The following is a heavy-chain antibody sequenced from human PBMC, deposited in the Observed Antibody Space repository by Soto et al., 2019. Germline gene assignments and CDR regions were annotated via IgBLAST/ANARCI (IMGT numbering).Heavy chain of an antibody. V-gene: IGHV3-21*01. CDR2: ISSSGSYI. CDR3: ARDSGTYYAFLTGYRGTPDW. J-gene: IGHJ4*02. CDR1: GFTFSSYS. D-gene: IGHD3-9*01. Sequence: EVQLVESGGGLVKPGGSLRLSCAASGFTFSSYSMNWVRQAPGKGLGWVSLISSSGSYIYYSDSVKGRFTISTDTAKYSPVLQMNSLTAEDTAVYYCARDSGTYYAFLTGYRGTPDWWGQGTLVTGSS.